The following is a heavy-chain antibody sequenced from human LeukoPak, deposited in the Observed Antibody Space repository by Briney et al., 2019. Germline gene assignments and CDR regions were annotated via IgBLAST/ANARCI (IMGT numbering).Heavy chain of an antibody. V-gene: IGHV3-30*02. CDR2: IRYDGSNK. J-gene: IGHJ4*02. Sequence: GGSLRLSCAASGFTFSSYGMHWVRQAPGKGLEWVAFIRYDGSNKYYADSVKGRFTISRDNSKNTLYLQMNSLGAEDTAVYYCAKDWVYYYDSSGLSEGWGQGTLVTVSS. D-gene: IGHD3-22*01. CDR1: GFTFSSYG. CDR3: AKDWVYYYDSSGLSEG.